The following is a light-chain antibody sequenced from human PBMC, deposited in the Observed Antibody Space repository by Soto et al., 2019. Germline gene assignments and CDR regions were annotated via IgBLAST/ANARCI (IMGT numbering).Light chain of an antibody. CDR3: QEYDSYFRT. CDR1: QNIRNS. CDR2: APS. J-gene: IGKJ1*01. V-gene: IGKV1-27*01. Sequence: DIQMTQSPSSLSASVGDRVTITCRANQNIRNSLVWYQQKPRKVPRLVIYAPSTLQSGVPSRFSGSGSGTDFTLTITSLQPEDVATYYCQEYDSYFRTFGPGTKVDI.